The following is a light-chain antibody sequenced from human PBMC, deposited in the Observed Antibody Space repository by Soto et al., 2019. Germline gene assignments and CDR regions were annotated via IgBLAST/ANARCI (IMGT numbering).Light chain of an antibody. CDR3: NSYTSTSTPYV. V-gene: IGLV2-14*01. Sequence: QSALTQPASLSGSPGQSINISCTGTSSDVGGSRYVSWYQQYPGKAPKLMIYEVSNRPSGVSNRFSGSKSGNTASLTISGLQAEDEADYYCNSYTSTSTPYVFGTGTKVTVL. CDR1: SSDVGGSRY. CDR2: EVS. J-gene: IGLJ1*01.